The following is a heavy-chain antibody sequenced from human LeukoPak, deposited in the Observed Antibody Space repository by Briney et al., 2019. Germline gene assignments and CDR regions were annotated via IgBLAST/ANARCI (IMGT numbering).Heavy chain of an antibody. CDR3: ARVRVTPHWYFDY. D-gene: IGHD2-15*01. Sequence: SETLSLTCTVSGGSISGYYWSWIRQPPGKGLEWIGYIYYSGNTNYNPSLKSRVTISVDTSKNQFSLKLSSVTAADTAMYYCARVRVTPHWYFDYWGQGTLVTVSS. J-gene: IGHJ4*02. CDR2: IYYSGNT. CDR1: GGSISGYY. V-gene: IGHV4-59*01.